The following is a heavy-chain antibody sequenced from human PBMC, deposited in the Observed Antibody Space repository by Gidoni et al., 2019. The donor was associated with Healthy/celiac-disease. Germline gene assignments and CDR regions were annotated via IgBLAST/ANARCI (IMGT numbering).Heavy chain of an antibody. Sequence: EVQLLASGGGLIQPVGSMRLSCAASGFTFSSCAMSWVRQAPGKGRECVPVISGSGGSTYYADSVKGRFTISRDNSKNTLYLQMNSLRAEDTAVYYCAKDLGYSGYDPFDYWCQGTLVTVSS. CDR2: ISGSGGST. CDR1: GFTFSSCA. J-gene: IGHJ4*02. V-gene: IGHV3-23*01. D-gene: IGHD5-12*01. CDR3: AKDLGYSGYDPFDY.